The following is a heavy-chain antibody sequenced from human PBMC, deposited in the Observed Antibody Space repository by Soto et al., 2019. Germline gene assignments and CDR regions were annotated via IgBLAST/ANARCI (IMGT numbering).Heavy chain of an antibody. D-gene: IGHD3-10*01. CDR1: GFTFSSYG. CDR3: AKDFGSGPLDCYYYYMDV. Sequence: GGSLRLSCAASGFTFSSYGMHWVRQAPGKGLEWVAVISYDGSNKYYADSVKGRFTISRDNSKNTLYLQMNSLRAEDTAVYYCAKDFGSGPLDCYYYYMDVWGKGTTVTVSS. V-gene: IGHV3-30*18. CDR2: ISYDGSNK. J-gene: IGHJ6*03.